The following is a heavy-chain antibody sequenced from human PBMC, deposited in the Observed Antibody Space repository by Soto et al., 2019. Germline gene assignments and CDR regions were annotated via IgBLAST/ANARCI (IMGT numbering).Heavy chain of an antibody. CDR1: GFTFSDYY. CDR2: ISSSGSTI. Sequence: QVQLVESGGGLVKPGGSLRLSCAASGFTFSDYYMSWIRQAPGKGLEWVSYISSSGSTIYYADSVKGRFTISRDNAKNSLYLQMNSLRAEDTAVYYCARVDVVVTAIRRMYYYYGMDVWGQGTTVTVSS. CDR3: ARVDVVVTAIRRMYYYYGMDV. V-gene: IGHV3-11*01. D-gene: IGHD2-21*02. J-gene: IGHJ6*02.